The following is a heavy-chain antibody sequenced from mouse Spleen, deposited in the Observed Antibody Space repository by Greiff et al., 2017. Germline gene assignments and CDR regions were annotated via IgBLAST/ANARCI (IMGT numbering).Heavy chain of an antibody. Sequence: QVQLQQSGPGLVQPSQSLSITCTVSGFSLTSYGVHWVRQSPGKGLEWLGVIWSGGSTDYNAAFISRLSISKDNSKSQVFFKMNSLQADDTAIYYCARPYYGNSPYFDYWGQGTTLTVSS. CDR1: GFSLTSYG. CDR2: IWSGGST. V-gene: IGHV2-2*01. J-gene: IGHJ2*01. D-gene: IGHD2-10*01. CDR3: ARPYYGNSPYFDY.